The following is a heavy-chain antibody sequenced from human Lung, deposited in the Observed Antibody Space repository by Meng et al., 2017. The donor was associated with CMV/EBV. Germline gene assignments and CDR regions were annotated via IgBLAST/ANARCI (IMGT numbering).Heavy chain of an antibody. CDR1: GCSISTHY. CDR2: VFYNGNA. Sequence: GSLRLXCIVSGCSISTHYWSWIRQPPGKGLEWIGYVFYNGNANYNPSITCRVTISVDTSKNPSSLKLNSVTAADTAVYYCVRSRAAWDWFDPWGQGTLVTVSS. J-gene: IGHJ5*02. V-gene: IGHV4-59*11. CDR3: VRSRAAWDWFDP. D-gene: IGHD6-13*01.